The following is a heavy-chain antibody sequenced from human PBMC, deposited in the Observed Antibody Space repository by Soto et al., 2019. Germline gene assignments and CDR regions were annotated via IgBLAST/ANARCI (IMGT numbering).Heavy chain of an antibody. J-gene: IGHJ5*02. CDR1: GYTFTSYA. CDR2: INAGNGNT. D-gene: IGHD3-3*01. CDR3: ARDHKYYDFWSGYLEGVGAGWFDP. Sequence: QVQLVQSGAEEKKPGASVKVSCKASGYTFTSYAMHWVRQAPGQRLEWMGWINAGNGNTKYSQKFQGRVTITRDTSASNGYMELSSLRSEDTAVYYCARDHKYYDFWSGYLEGVGAGWFDPWGQGTLVTVSS. V-gene: IGHV1-3*05.